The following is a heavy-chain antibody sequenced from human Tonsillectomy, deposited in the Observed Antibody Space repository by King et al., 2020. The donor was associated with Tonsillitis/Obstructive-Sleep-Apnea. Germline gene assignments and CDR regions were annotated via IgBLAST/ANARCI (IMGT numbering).Heavy chain of an antibody. J-gene: IGHJ5*02. V-gene: IGHV3-33*01. Sequence: VQLVESGGGVVQPGRSLRLSCAASGFTFSSYGMHWVRQAPGKGLEWVAVIWYDGSNKYYADSVKGRFTISRDNSKNTLYLQMNSLRAEDTAVYYCARDTTEYTLDPWGQGTLVTVSS. D-gene: IGHD6-6*01. CDR2: IWYDGSNK. CDR3: ARDTTEYTLDP. CDR1: GFTFSSYG.